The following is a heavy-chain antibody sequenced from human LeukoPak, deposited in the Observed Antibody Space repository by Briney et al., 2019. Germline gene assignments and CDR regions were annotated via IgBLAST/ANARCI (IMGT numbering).Heavy chain of an antibody. CDR3: AKAARVANIAAAPNY. J-gene: IGHJ4*02. V-gene: IGHV3-23*01. D-gene: IGHD6-13*01. CDR2: ISGSGGST. Sequence: GGSLRLSCAASGFTFSNYAMSWVRQAPGKGLEWVSAISGSGGSTYYADSVKGRFTFSRDNSKNTLYLQMNSLRAEDTAVYYCAKAARVANIAAAPNYWGQGTLVTVSS. CDR1: GFTFSNYA.